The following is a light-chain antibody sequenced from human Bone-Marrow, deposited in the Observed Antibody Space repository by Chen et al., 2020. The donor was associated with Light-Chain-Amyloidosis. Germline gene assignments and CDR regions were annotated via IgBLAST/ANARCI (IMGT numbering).Light chain of an antibody. CDR3: NSYTSSGTYV. CDR1: SSDVGGYKY. Sequence: QSALTQPASVSGSPGQSITISCTGTSSDVGGYKYVSWFQQHPGKGPKLMIFDVSNRPSGVSKRFSGSKSGNTASLTMSGLQAEDEADYYCNSYTSSGTYVFGTGTKVTVL. CDR2: DVS. V-gene: IGLV2-14*03. J-gene: IGLJ1*01.